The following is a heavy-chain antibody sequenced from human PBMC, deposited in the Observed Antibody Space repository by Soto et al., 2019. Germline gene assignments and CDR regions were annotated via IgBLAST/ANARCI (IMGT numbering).Heavy chain of an antibody. V-gene: IGHV3-23*01. J-gene: IGHJ4*02. CDR3: ANGLRVAGKLDY. CDR2: ISGSGGST. Sequence: GGSLRLSCAASGFTFSSYAMSWVHQAPGKGLEWVSAISGSGGSTYYADSVKGRFTISRDNSKNTLYLQMNSLRAEDTAVYYCANGLRVAGKLDYWGQGTLVTVSS. D-gene: IGHD6-19*01. CDR1: GFTFSSYA.